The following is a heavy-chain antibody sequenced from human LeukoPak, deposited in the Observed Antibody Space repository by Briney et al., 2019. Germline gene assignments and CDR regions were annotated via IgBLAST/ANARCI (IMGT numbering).Heavy chain of an antibody. CDR3: ARGKRKAAAVSQDYYFDY. CDR1: GFTFSDYY. V-gene: IGHV3-11*05. CDR2: ISSSSSYI. Sequence: GGSLRLSCAASGFTFSDYYMSWIRQAPGKGLEWVSSISSSSSYIYYADSVKGRFTISRDNAKNSLYLQMNSLRAEDTAVYYCARGKRKAAAVSQDYYFDYWGQGTLVTVSS. J-gene: IGHJ4*02. D-gene: IGHD6-13*01.